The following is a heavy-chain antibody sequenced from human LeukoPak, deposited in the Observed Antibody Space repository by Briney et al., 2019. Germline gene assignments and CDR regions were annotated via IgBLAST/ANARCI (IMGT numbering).Heavy chain of an antibody. Sequence: MSSETLSLTCTVSGGSISSSSYYWGWIRQPPGKGLEWIGSIYYSGSTYYNPSLKSRVTISVDTSKNQFSLKLSSVTAADTAVYYCARDVYGDYAGVGNWFDPWGQGTLVTVSS. V-gene: IGHV4-39*07. CDR3: ARDVYGDYAGVGNWFDP. CDR2: IYYSGST. CDR1: GGSISSSSYY. J-gene: IGHJ5*02. D-gene: IGHD4-17*01.